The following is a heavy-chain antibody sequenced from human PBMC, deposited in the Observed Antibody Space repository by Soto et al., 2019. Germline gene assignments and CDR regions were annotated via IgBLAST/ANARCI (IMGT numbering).Heavy chain of an antibody. CDR3: ARGYYDILTGYYSEDALDI. J-gene: IGHJ3*02. Sequence: PSETLSLTCTVSGGSISSGGYYWSWIRQHPGKGLEWIGYIYYSGSTYYNPSLKSRVTISVDTSKNQFSLKLSSVTAADTAVYYCARGYYDILTGYYSEDALDIWGQGTMVTVSS. D-gene: IGHD3-9*01. CDR2: IYYSGST. V-gene: IGHV4-31*03. CDR1: GGSISSGGYY.